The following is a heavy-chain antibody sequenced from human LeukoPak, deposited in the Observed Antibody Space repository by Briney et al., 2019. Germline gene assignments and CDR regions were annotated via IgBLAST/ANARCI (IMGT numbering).Heavy chain of an antibody. Sequence: GSSVKVSCKASGGTFSSYAISWVRQAPGQGLEWMGGIIPIFGTANYAQKFQGRVTITTDESTGTAYMELSSLRSEDTAVYYCARGPYYYGSGNHNYYYYVDVWGKGTTVTVSS. CDR2: IIPIFGTA. D-gene: IGHD3-10*01. CDR3: ARGPYYYGSGNHNYYYYVDV. J-gene: IGHJ6*03. CDR1: GGTFSSYA. V-gene: IGHV1-69*05.